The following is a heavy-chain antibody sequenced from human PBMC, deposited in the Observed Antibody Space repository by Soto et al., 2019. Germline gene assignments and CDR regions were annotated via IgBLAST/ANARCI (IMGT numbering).Heavy chain of an antibody. V-gene: IGHV1-8*01. Sequence: ASVKVSCKASGYTFTSYDINWVRQATGQGLEWMGWMNPNSGNTGYAQKFQGRVTMTRNTSISTAYMQLSSLRSEDTAVYYCARQYYSSTSRYLGQLVPNYYYYGMDVWGQGTTVTVSS. D-gene: IGHD2-2*01. CDR3: ARQYYSSTSRYLGQLVPNYYYYGMDV. J-gene: IGHJ6*02. CDR2: MNPNSGNT. CDR1: GYTFTSYD.